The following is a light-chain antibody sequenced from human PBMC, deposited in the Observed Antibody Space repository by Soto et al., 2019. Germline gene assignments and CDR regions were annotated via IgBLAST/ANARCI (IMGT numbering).Light chain of an antibody. J-gene: IGLJ1*01. CDR1: SSDVGGYNY. V-gene: IGLV2-14*01. Sequence: LTQPASVSGSPGQSIAISCTGTSSDVGGYNYVSWYQQYPGKAPKLIIFDVTNRPSGVSDRFSGSKSGSTASLTISGLQADDEADYYCTSFAGSGTYVFGTGTKVTVL. CDR2: DVT. CDR3: TSFAGSGTYV.